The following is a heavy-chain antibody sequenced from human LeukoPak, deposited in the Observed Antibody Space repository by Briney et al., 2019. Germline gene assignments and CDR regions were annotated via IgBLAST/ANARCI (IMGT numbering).Heavy chain of an antibody. CDR1: GYTLTELS. Sequence: ASVKVSCKVSGYTLTELSMHWVRQAPGKGLEWMGGFDPEDGETIYAQKFQGRVTMTEDTSTDTAYMELSSLRSGDTAVYYCATALYYYDSSGRNWFDPWGQGTLVTVSS. V-gene: IGHV1-24*01. CDR3: ATALYYYDSSGRNWFDP. J-gene: IGHJ5*02. D-gene: IGHD3-22*01. CDR2: FDPEDGET.